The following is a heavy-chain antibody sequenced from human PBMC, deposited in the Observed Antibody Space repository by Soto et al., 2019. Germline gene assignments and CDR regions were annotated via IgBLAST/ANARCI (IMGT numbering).Heavy chain of an antibody. J-gene: IGHJ4*02. CDR2: ISVTGGDT. CDR1: GFTFISYA. D-gene: IGHD6-19*01. CDR3: AKVYSSGWYIDY. V-gene: IGHV3-23*01. Sequence: EVQLLESGGGLVQPGGSLRLSCAASGFTFISYAMSWVRQAPGKGLEWVAGISVTGGDTYYADSMKGRLTISRDNSKNTLYLQMNSLRAEDTAAYYCAKVYSSGWYIDYWGQGTLVTVSS.